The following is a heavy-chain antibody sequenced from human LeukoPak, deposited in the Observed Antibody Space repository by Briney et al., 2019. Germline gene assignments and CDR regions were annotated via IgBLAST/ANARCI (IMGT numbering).Heavy chain of an antibody. CDR3: ARALPSSSDPFDY. CDR1: GGSFSGYY. V-gene: IGHV4-34*01. D-gene: IGHD6-6*01. CDR2: INHSGST. Sequence: SGTLSLTCAVYGGSFSGYYWSWIRQPPGKGLEWIGEINHSGSTNYNPSLKSRVTISVDTSKNQSSLKLSSVTAADTAVYYCARALPSSSDPFDYWGQGTLVTVSS. J-gene: IGHJ4*02.